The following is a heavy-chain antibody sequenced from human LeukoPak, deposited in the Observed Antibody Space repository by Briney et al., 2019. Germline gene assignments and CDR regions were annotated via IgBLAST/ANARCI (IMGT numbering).Heavy chain of an antibody. J-gene: IGHJ4*02. Sequence: GASVKVSCKASGYTFTSYGISWVRQAPGQGLEWMGWINPNSGGTNYAQKFQGWVTMTRDTSISTAYMELSRLRSDDTAVYYCARGGEVWFGELSLGYWGQGTLVTVSS. D-gene: IGHD3-10*01. CDR2: INPNSGGT. CDR1: GYTFTSYG. V-gene: IGHV1-2*04. CDR3: ARGGEVWFGELSLGY.